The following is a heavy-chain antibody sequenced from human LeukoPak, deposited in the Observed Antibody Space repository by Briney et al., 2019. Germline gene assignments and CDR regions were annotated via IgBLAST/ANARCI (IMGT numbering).Heavy chain of an antibody. Sequence: ASVKVSCKASGYTFTSYGINWVRQAPGQGLEWMGWISTYNGNTNYPQKFQGRVTMTTDTSTSTAYMELRSLRSDDTAVYYCASSMERWSPCNYWGQGTLVTVSS. CDR1: GYTFTSYG. D-gene: IGHD5-24*01. J-gene: IGHJ4*02. CDR3: ASSMERWSPCNY. V-gene: IGHV1-18*01. CDR2: ISTYNGNT.